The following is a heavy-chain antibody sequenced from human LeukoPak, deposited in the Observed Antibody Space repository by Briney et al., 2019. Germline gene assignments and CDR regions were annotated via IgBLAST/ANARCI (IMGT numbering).Heavy chain of an antibody. CDR2: ISFNGGNT. CDR3: VRGNDYGGPHY. J-gene: IGHJ4*02. V-gene: IGHV3-64D*06. CDR1: GFIFSSYA. Sequence: PGGSLRLSCSASGFIFSSYAMHWVRQAPGKGLEYVSGISFNGGNTYFADSVKGRFTISRDNSKNTLWLQMTSLRPEDTAVYYCVRGNDYGGPHYWGQGTLVTVSS. D-gene: IGHD4-23*01.